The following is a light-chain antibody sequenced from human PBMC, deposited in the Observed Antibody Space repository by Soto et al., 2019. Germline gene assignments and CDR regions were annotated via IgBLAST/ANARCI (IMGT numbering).Light chain of an antibody. V-gene: IGKV3-20*01. Sequence: IVLTQSPGTLSLSPGERGALSCRASQSVSSNYVAWYQQKPGQAPRLLISGASNRATGTPDRFRGSGSGTDFTPTITRLEPEDFAVYYRHQYGSAPWTFGQGTKVDIK. CDR1: QSVSSNY. CDR3: HQYGSAPWT. CDR2: GAS. J-gene: IGKJ1*01.